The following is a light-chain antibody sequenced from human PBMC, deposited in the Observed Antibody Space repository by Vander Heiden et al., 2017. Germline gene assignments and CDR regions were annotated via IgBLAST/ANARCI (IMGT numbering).Light chain of an antibody. CDR2: GNT. CDR3: QSYDSSPSGLYV. CDR1: SSNIGAGRD. Sequence: SVLTQPPSLSGAPGQRVTISCTGSSSNIGAGRDVHWYQHLPGSAPKVLIYGNTNRPSGVPDRFSGSKSGASASLAITGLQAEDDADYYCQSYDSSPSGLYVFGTGTKVTVL. V-gene: IGLV1-40*01. J-gene: IGLJ1*01.